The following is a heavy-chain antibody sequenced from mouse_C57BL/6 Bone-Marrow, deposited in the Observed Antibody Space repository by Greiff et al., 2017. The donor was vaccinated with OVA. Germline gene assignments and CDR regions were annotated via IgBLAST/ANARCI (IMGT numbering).Heavy chain of an antibody. V-gene: IGHV1-74*01. D-gene: IGHD1-1*01. J-gene: IGHJ4*01. CDR2: IHPSDSDT. Sequence: QVQLQQPGAELVKPGASVKVSCKASGYTFTSYWMHWVKQRPGQGLEWIGRIHPSDSDTNYNQKFKGKATLTVDTSSTTAYMQLSSLTSEDSAVYDSAIWYTVVATYYTMDYWGQGTSVTVSS. CDR3: AIWYTVVATYYTMDY. CDR1: GYTFTSYW.